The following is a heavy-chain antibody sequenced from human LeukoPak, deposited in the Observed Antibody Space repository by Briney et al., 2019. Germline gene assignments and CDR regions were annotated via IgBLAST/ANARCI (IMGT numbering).Heavy chain of an antibody. V-gene: IGHV4-59*01. CDR1: GGSMSSYY. CDR3: ARGGGGFDY. CDR2: IYYSGST. J-gene: IGHJ4*02. Sequence: SETLSLTCTVSGGSMSSYYWSWIRQPPGKGLEWIGYIYYSGSTNYNPSLKSRVTISVDMSRNQFSLKVSSMTAADTAVYYCARGGGGFDYWGQETLVTVSS. D-gene: IGHD3-10*01.